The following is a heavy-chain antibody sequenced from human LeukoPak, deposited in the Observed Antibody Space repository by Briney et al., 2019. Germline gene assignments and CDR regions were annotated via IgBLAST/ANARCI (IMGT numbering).Heavy chain of an antibody. Sequence: GRSLRLSCAASGFTFSSYAMHWVRQAPGKGLEWVAVISYDGSNKYYADSVKGRFTISRDNSKNTLYLQMNSLRAEDTAVYYCARERAPGAPMIVVVITFYYWGQGTLVTVSS. CDR3: ARERAPGAPMIVVVITFYY. CDR2: ISYDGSNK. D-gene: IGHD3-22*01. V-gene: IGHV3-30-3*01. CDR1: GFTFSSYA. J-gene: IGHJ4*02.